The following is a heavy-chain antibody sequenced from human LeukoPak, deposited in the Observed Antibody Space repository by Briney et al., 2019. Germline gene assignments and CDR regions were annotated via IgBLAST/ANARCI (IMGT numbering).Heavy chain of an antibody. CDR3: ARVDCSSTSCYTFNPPWFDP. CDR2: IYYSGST. CDR1: GGSISSGGYY. D-gene: IGHD2-2*02. V-gene: IGHV4-31*03. J-gene: IGHJ5*02. Sequence: SETLSLTCTVSGGSISSGGYYWSWIRQHPGKGLEWIGYIYYSGSTYYNPSLKSRVTISVDTSKSQFSLELSSVTAADTAVYYCARVDCSSTSCYTFNPPWFDPWGQGTLVTVSS.